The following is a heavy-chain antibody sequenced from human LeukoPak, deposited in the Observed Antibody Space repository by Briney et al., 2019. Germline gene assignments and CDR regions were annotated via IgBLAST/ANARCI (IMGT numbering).Heavy chain of an antibody. D-gene: IGHD3-22*01. J-gene: IGHJ2*01. Sequence: GGSLRLSCAASGFTVSSNYMTWVRQAPGKGLEWVSAISVSGSDSFYADSVKGRFTFSRDNSKNTLYLQVNSLRAEDTAVYYCAKPPPQYSSGSRWYFDLWGRGTLVTVSS. V-gene: IGHV3-23*01. CDR3: AKPPPQYSSGSRWYFDL. CDR1: GFTVSSNY. CDR2: ISVSGSDS.